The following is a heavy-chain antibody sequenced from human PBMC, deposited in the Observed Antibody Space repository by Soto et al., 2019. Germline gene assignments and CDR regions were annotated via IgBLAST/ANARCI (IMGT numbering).Heavy chain of an antibody. J-gene: IGHJ4*02. D-gene: IGHD3-16*01. CDR1: GYTLTRYA. Sequence: ASVKVSCKASGYTLTRYARHWVRQAPGQRLEWMGWINAGNGNTKYSQKFQGRVIITRDTSASTAYMELSSLRSEDTAVYYCARGEFLSYDDYWGQGTLVTVSS. CDR2: INAGNGNT. V-gene: IGHV1-3*01. CDR3: ARGEFLSYDDY.